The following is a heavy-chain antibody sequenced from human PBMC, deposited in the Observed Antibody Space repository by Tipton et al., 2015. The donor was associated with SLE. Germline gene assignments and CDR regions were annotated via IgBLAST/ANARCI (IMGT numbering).Heavy chain of an antibody. D-gene: IGHD4-11*01. J-gene: IGHJ2*01. CDR3: AREFLNPVTSVHYYFAL. Sequence: TLSLTCTVSGASISSGGYYWSWIRQHPGKGLEWIAYISYSGRTYYKPSLKSRFIISRDTSKNQFSLRVSSVTAADTAVYYCAREFLNPVTSVHYYFALWGRGTLVTVSS. V-gene: IGHV4-31*03. CDR1: GASISSGGYY. CDR2: ISYSGRT.